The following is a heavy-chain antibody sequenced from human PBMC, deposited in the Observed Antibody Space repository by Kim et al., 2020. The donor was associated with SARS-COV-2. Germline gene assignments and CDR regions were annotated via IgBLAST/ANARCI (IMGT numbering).Heavy chain of an antibody. V-gene: IGHV4-38-2*02. J-gene: IGHJ4*02. D-gene: IGHD3-10*01. CDR2: IYHSGST. Sequence: SETLSLTCTVSGYSISSGYYWGWIRQPPGKGLEWIGSIYHSGSTYYNPYLKSRVTISVDTSKNQFSLKLSSVTAADTAVYYCARAGSGSYFAGGYWGQGTLVTVSS. CDR3: ARAGSGSYFAGGY. CDR1: GYSISSGYY.